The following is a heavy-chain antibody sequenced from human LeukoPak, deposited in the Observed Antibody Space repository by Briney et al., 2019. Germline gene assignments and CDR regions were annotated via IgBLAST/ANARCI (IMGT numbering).Heavy chain of an antibody. J-gene: IGHJ4*02. CDR3: ARDWVYEIDY. CDR1: GFTFDDYA. V-gene: IGHV3-9*01. Sequence: GGSLRLSCAASGFTFDDYAMHWVRQAPGKGLEWVSGISWNSGSIGYADSVKGRFTISRDNAKNTLILQMNSLRVEDTAVYYCARDWVYEIDYWGRGTLVTVSS. CDR2: ISWNSGSI. D-gene: IGHD5/OR15-5a*01.